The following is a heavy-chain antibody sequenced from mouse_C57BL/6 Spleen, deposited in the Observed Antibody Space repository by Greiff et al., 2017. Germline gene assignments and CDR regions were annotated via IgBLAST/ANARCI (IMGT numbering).Heavy chain of an antibody. Sequence: EVQLQQSGPELVKPGASVKIPCKASGYTFTDYNMDWVKQSHGKSLEWIGDINPNNGGTIYNQKFKGKATLTVDKSSSTAYMELRSLTSEDTAVYYCARRAKDYYAMDDWGQGTSVTVSS. CDR3: ARRAKDYYAMDD. CDR1: GYTFTDYN. CDR2: INPNNGGT. V-gene: IGHV1-18*01. J-gene: IGHJ4*01. D-gene: IGHD3-3*01.